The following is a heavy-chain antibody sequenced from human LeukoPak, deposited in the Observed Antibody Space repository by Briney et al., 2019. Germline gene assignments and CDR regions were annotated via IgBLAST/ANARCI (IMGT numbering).Heavy chain of an antibody. CDR1: GGSFSGYY. V-gene: IGHV4-34*01. CDR3: ARGRITMVRGVSRIYGMDV. CDR2: INHSGST. D-gene: IGHD3-10*01. Sequence: KPSETLSLTCAVYGGSFSGYYWSWIRQPPGKGLEWIGEINHSGSTNYNPSLKSRVTISVGTSKNQFSLKLSSVTAADTAVYYCARGRITMVRGVSRIYGMDVWGKGTTVTVSS. J-gene: IGHJ6*04.